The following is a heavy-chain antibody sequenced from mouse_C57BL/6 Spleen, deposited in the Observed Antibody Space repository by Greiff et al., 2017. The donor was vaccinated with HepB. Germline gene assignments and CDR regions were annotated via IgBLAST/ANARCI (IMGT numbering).Heavy chain of an antibody. CDR2: IDPSDSET. Sequence: QVQLQQPGAELVRPGSSVKLSCKASGYTFTSYWMHWVKQRPIQGLEWIGNIDPSDSETHYNQKFKDKATLTVDKSSSTAYMQLSSLTSEDSAVYYCARGGDQYYFGYWGQGTTLTVSS. J-gene: IGHJ2*01. CDR1: GYTFTSYW. CDR3: ARGGDQYYFGY. V-gene: IGHV1-52*01. D-gene: IGHD3-3*01.